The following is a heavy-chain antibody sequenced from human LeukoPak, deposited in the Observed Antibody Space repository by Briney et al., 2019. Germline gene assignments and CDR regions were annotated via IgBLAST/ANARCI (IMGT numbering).Heavy chain of an antibody. Sequence: GGSLRLSCAASGFTFSSYSMNWVRQAPGKGLEWVSHITASGTAMFYADSVKGRFTISRDNAKNSLYLQMNSLRDEDTAVYYCASSGSYRFDYWGQETLVTVSS. CDR1: GFTFSSYS. CDR3: ASSGSYRFDY. J-gene: IGHJ4*02. CDR2: ITASGTAM. D-gene: IGHD1-26*01. V-gene: IGHV3-48*02.